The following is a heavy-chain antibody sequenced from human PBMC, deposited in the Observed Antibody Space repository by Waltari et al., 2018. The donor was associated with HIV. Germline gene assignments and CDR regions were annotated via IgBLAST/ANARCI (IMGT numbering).Heavy chain of an antibody. J-gene: IGHJ4*02. CDR3: ARRYCSRSNCKDLDY. D-gene: IGHD2-2*01. V-gene: IGHV3-21*01. CDR2: SDPNGNEV. CDR1: GFSFSIFT. Sequence: EVHLVESGGGLVEPGGSLKLSCVASGFSFSIFTVTWVRQAPGEGLQWGSASDPNGNEVFDADSVKGRFAISRDNARKSLFLQMNSLRVDDTAIYYCARRYCSRSNCKDLDYWGQGTLVTVSS.